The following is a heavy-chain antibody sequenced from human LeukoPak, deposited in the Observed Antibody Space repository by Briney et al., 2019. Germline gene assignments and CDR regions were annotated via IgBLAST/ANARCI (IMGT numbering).Heavy chain of an antibody. J-gene: IGHJ4*02. CDR2: ISYDGSNK. V-gene: IGHV3-30-3*01. CDR1: GFTFSSYA. CDR3: ARDPYYYDSSGYPHYFDY. D-gene: IGHD3-22*01. Sequence: PGGSLRLSCAASGFTFSSYAMHWVRQAPGKGLEWVAVISYDGSNKYYADSVKGRFTISRDNSKNTLYLQMNGLRAEDTAVYYCARDPYYYDSSGYPHYFDYWRQGTLVTVCS.